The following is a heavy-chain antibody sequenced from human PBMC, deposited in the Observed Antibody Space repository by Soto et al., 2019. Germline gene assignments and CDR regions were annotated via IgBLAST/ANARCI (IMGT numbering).Heavy chain of an antibody. CDR1: GFTFSSYS. CDR2: ISSSSSYI. CDR3: ARDKAIRYGDFEDGWFDP. J-gene: IGHJ5*02. V-gene: IGHV3-21*01. Sequence: EVQLVESGGGLVKPGGSLRLSCAASGFTFSSYSMNWVRQAPGKGLEWVSSISSSSSYIYYADSVKGRFTISRDNAKNSLYLQMNSLRAEDTAVYYCARDKAIRYGDFEDGWFDPWGRGTLVTVSS. D-gene: IGHD4-17*01.